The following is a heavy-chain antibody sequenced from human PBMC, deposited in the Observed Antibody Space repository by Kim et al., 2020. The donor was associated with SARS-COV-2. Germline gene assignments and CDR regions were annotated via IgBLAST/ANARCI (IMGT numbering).Heavy chain of an antibody. CDR3: AREMRVLRYFDWLHRGFDY. V-gene: IGHV1-46*01. CDR1: GYTFTSYY. CDR2: INPSGGST. Sequence: ASVKVSCKASGYTFTSYYMHWVRQAPGQGLEWMGIINPSGGSTSYAQKFQGRVTMTRDTSTSTVYMELSSLRSEDTAVYYCAREMRVLRYFDWLHRGFDYWGQGTLVTVSS. D-gene: IGHD3-9*01. J-gene: IGHJ4*02.